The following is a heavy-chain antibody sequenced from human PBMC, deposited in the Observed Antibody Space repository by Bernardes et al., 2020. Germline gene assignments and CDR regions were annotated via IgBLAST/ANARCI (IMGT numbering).Heavy chain of an antibody. Sequence: GSLRLSCAASGFTFSSYDMHWVRQATGKGLEWVSAIGTAGDTYYPGSVKGRFTISRENAKNSLYLQMNSLRAGDTAVYYCARGGWGDYTRGMDVWGQGTTVTVSS. CDR3: ARGGWGDYTRGMDV. CDR2: IGTAGDT. V-gene: IGHV3-13*01. J-gene: IGHJ6*02. CDR1: GFTFSSYD. D-gene: IGHD4-17*01.